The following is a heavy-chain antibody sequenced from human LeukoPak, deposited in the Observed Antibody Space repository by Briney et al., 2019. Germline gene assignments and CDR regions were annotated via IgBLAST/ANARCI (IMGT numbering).Heavy chain of an antibody. J-gene: IGHJ4*02. CDR1: GGTFSSYA. CDR3: ARTRGRYYDSSGYYPYYFDY. D-gene: IGHD3-22*01. Sequence: ASVKVSCKXSGGTFSSYAISWVRQAPRQGLEWMGGIIPIFGTANYAQKFQGRVTITTDESTSTAYMELSSLRSEDTAVYYCARTRGRYYDSSGYYPYYFDYWGQGTLVTVSS. V-gene: IGHV1-69*05. CDR2: IIPIFGTA.